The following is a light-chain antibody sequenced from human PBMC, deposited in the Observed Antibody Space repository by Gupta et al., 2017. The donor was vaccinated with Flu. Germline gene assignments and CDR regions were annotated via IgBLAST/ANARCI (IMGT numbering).Light chain of an antibody. J-gene: IGKJ1*01. V-gene: IGKV4-1*01. CDR2: WAS. CDR3: QQDYSTPWT. CDR1: QSVLYSSKNKNY. Sequence: SLGERATINCKSSQSVLYSSKNKNYLAWYQQKPGQPPKLLIYWASTRESGVPDRLTGSGSGTDFTLTIISLQAEDVAVYYCQQDYSTPWTFGQGTKVEIK.